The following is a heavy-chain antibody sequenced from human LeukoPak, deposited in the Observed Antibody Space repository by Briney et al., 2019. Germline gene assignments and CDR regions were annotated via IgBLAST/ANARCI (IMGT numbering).Heavy chain of an antibody. V-gene: IGHV3-30-3*01. CDR1: GFTFSSYA. J-gene: IGHJ3*02. CDR2: ISYDGSNK. CDR3: AREGIAAAGSLPGAFDI. Sequence: PGGSLRLSCAASGFTFSSYAMHWVRQAPGKGLEWVAVISYDGSNKYYADSVKGRFTISRDNSKNTLYLQMNSLRAEDTAVYYCAREGIAAAGSLPGAFDIWGQGTMVTVSS. D-gene: IGHD6-13*01.